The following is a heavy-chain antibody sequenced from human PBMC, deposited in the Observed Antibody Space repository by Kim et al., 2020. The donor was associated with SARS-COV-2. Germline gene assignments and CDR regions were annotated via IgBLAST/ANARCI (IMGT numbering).Heavy chain of an antibody. CDR3: AKDRGLDIVATITDY. J-gene: IGHJ4*02. Sequence: GPVKCRFTISRDNSKNTLYLQMNSLRAADTAVYYCAKDRGLDIVATITDYWGQGTLVTVSS. D-gene: IGHD5-12*01. V-gene: IGHV3-23*01.